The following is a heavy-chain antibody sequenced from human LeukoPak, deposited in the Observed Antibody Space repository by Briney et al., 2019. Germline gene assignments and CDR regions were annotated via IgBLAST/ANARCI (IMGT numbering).Heavy chain of an antibody. Sequence: PSETLSLTCTVSGGSISSYYWSWIRQPPGKGLEWIGYIYYSGSTNYNPSLKSRVTISVDTSKNQFSLKLSSVTAADTAVYYFASLPGGEKAFDIWGQGAMVTVSS. CDR2: IYYSGST. V-gene: IGHV4-59*01. D-gene: IGHD2-21*01. CDR3: ASLPGGEKAFDI. J-gene: IGHJ3*02. CDR1: GGSISSYY.